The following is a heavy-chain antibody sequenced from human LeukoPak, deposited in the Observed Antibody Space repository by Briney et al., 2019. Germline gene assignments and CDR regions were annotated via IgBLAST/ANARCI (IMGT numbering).Heavy chain of an antibody. CDR2: IYSGGST. J-gene: IGHJ4*02. CDR3: ARSNYYDSSGAFDY. D-gene: IGHD3-22*01. CDR1: GFTVSSNY. V-gene: IGHV3-66*02. Sequence: GGSLTLSWAASGFTVSSNYMSWVRHAPGKGLEWVSVIYSGGSTYYADSVKGRFTISRDHSKNTLYLQMNSLRDEDTAVYYCARSNYYDSSGAFDYWGQGTLVTVSS.